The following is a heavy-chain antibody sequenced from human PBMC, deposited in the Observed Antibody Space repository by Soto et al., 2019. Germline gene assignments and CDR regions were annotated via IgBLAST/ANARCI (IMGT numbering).Heavy chain of an antibody. D-gene: IGHD2-21*02. CDR1: GDTFTDYY. CDR3: ARGGHVVVVTAALDH. CDR2: VNPSGGHT. V-gene: IGHV1-46*01. Sequence: QVQLMQSGAEVKKPGASVKVSCKASGDTFTDYYIHWVRQAPGQGLEWMGTVNPSGGHTTYAQHFLGRVTKTRDTSTSTLYMELTSLTSDDTAIYYCARGGHVVVVTAALDHWGQGTLVTVSS. J-gene: IGHJ4*02.